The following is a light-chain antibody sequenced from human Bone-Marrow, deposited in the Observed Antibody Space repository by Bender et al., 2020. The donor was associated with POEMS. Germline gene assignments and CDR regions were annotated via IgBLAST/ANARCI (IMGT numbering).Light chain of an antibody. CDR2: GYN. CDR3: QSYDNSLGGWV. Sequence: QSVLTQPPSVSEAPRQRVTISCTGSSSNIGAGYDINWYQHLPGTAPKLLIYGYNNRPSGVPDRFSGSKSGTSASLAITGLQAEDEGDYYCQSYDNSLGGWVFGGGTKLTVL. J-gene: IGLJ3*02. CDR1: SSNIGAGYD. V-gene: IGLV1-40*01.